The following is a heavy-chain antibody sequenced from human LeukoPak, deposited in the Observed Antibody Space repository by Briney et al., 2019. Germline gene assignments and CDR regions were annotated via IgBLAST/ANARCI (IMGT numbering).Heavy chain of an antibody. J-gene: IGHJ5*02. CDR1: SGSINSGTHY. D-gene: IGHD3-9*01. V-gene: IGHV4-39*01. Sequence: SETLSLTCTVSSGSINSGTHYWGWVRQPPGRGLEWIGGILYSGTTFYNPSLKSRVTVSIDTSMNQFSLKLNSVTAADTAVYYCARHDYDLLTGYTINWFDPWGQGTLVTVSS. CDR3: ARHDYDLLTGYTINWFDP. CDR2: ILYSGTT.